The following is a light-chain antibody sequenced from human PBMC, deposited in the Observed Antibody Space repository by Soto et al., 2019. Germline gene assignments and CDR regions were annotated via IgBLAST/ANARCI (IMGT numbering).Light chain of an antibody. CDR3: SSYTSSRTLV. CDR2: DVS. V-gene: IGLV2-14*01. Sequence: QSVLTQPASVSGSPGQSITISCTGASGDGGAFNYVSWYQQHPGKAPKLMMYDVSNRPSGVSNRFSGSKSGNTASLTISGLQAEDEADYYCSSYTSSRTLVFGGVTKLTVL. CDR1: SGDGGAFNY. J-gene: IGLJ2*01.